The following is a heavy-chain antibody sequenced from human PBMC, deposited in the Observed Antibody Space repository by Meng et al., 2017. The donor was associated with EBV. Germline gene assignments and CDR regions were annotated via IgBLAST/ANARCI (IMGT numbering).Heavy chain of an antibody. J-gene: IGHJ4*02. Sequence: QVQLVQSADEVKKPGSSVKVSCKNSGGPFRYYAISWVRQAPGKGLEWLGGFLPRLGAPNYAQKFHGRVKITADESTSTNYMDLSSLRSEDTAIYYCASESGRGYTPDYRGQGTLVTVSS. CDR2: FLPRLGAP. V-gene: IGHV1-69*01. CDR3: ASESGRGYTPDY. D-gene: IGHD3-10*01. CDR1: GGPFRYYA.